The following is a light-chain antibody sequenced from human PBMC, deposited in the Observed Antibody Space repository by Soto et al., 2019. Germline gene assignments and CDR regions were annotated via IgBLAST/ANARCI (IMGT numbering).Light chain of an antibody. Sequence: DIQMTQSPSPLSASVGDRVTISCRASQSIRSNLNWYQQKPGKAPKLLIFVASSLQSGVPSRFSGSGSGTDFTLNISSLQPEDFEAYFCQQSYSTPYTFGQGTKVEIK. CDR2: VAS. CDR3: QQSYSTPYT. J-gene: IGKJ2*01. V-gene: IGKV1-39*01. CDR1: QSIRSN.